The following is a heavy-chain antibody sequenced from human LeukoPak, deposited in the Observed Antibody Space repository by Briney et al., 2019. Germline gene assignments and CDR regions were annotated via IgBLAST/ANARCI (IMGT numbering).Heavy chain of an antibody. D-gene: IGHD3-22*01. J-gene: IGHJ4*02. CDR1: GYTFTSYG. CDR3: ARGKTYYYDSSGYYLDY. Sequence: ASVKVSCKPSGYTFTSYGISWVRQAPGQGLEWMGWISAYNGNTNYAQKLQGRVTMTTDTSTSTAYMELRSLRSDDTAVYYCARGKTYYYDSSGYYLDYWGQGTLVTVSS. V-gene: IGHV1-18*01. CDR2: ISAYNGNT.